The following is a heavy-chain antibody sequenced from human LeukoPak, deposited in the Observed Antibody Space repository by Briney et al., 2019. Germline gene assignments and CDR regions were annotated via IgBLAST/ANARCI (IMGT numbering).Heavy chain of an antibody. J-gene: IGHJ4*02. Sequence: KRGESLKISCKVSGYSFTNYWIGWVRQMPGKGLEWMAIIYPGDSDTRYSPSFQGQVTISADRSISTAYLHWRSLKASDTAMYYCARRPSYYFDYWGQGTLVTVSS. V-gene: IGHV5-51*01. CDR2: IYPGDSDT. CDR3: ARRPSYYFDY. CDR1: GYSFTNYW.